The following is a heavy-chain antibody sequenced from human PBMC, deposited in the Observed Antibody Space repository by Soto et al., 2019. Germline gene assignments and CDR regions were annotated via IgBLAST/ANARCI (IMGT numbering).Heavy chain of an antibody. D-gene: IGHD3-16*01. J-gene: IGHJ5*02. V-gene: IGHV5-10-1*01. CDR2: IDPSDSYT. CDR3: ARHEGGLKNWFYP. CDR1: GYSFTVYW. Sequence: EVQLVQSGAEVKKPGESLRISCKGSGYSFTVYWISGMRQMPGKGLEWMGRIDPSDSYTNYSPSFQGHVTISADKSISTAYLQWISLKASDTAMYYCARHEGGLKNWFYPWGQGTLVTVSS.